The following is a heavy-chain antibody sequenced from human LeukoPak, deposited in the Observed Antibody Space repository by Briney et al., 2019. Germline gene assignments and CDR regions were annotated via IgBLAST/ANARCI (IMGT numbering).Heavy chain of an antibody. J-gene: IGHJ3*02. CDR2: IYPGDSDT. Sequence: GESLKISCKGSEYSFTNYWIGWVRQMPGKGLEWMGIIYPGDSDTRYSPSFQGQVTISADKSFSTAYLQWSGLKASDTAMYYCARSTGAGRGAFDIWGQGTMVTVSS. CDR3: ARSTGAGRGAFDI. CDR1: EYSFTNYW. V-gene: IGHV5-51*01. D-gene: IGHD1-1*01.